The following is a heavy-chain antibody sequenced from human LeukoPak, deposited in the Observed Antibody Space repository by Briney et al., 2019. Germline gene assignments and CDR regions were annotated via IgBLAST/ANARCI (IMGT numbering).Heavy chain of an antibody. CDR1: GFTFDNCA. J-gene: IGHJ4*02. Sequence: PGRSLRLSCEASGFTFDNCAMHWVRQAPGRRLEWVAVISFDGNQEYYPDSVKGRFTISRDNSKNTLYLQMNGLKTEDTAVYYCAREGSIVARTDYWGQGALVIVST. CDR2: ISFDGNQE. V-gene: IGHV3-30-3*01. D-gene: IGHD3-16*02. CDR3: AREGSIVARTDY.